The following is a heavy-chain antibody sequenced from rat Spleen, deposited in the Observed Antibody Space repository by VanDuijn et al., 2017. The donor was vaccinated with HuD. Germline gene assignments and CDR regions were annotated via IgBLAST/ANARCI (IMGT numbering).Heavy chain of an antibody. J-gene: IGHJ2*01. CDR2: ISTGGGNT. CDR3: ARRYDFDY. Sequence: EVQLVESGGGLVQPGRSLKLSCAASGFTYSNYVMAWVSQAPTKGLEWVASISTGGGNTYYRDSVKGRFTISRDNAKSALYLQMDSLRSEDTATYYCARRYDFDYWGQGVMVTVSS. D-gene: IGHD2-1*01. V-gene: IGHV5-25*01. CDR1: GFTYSNYV.